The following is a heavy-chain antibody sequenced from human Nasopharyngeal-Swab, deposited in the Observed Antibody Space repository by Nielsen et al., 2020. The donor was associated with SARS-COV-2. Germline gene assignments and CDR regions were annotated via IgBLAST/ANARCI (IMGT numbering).Heavy chain of an antibody. V-gene: IGHV3-30-3*01. CDR2: ISSDGINK. Sequence: GGSLRLSCTASGFTFSTYAMYWVRRAPGKGLEWVAVISSDGINKDYADSVKGRFNVSRDNSKNTLFLQMSSLRAEDTAVYYCARGDCSRVSCYRFEYWGQGTLLTVSS. J-gene: IGHJ4*02. CDR1: GFTFSTYA. D-gene: IGHD2-2*02. CDR3: ARGDCSRVSCYRFEY.